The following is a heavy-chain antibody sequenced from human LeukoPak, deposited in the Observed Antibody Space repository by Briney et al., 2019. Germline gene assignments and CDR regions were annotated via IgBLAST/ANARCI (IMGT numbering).Heavy chain of an antibody. CDR3: ARSRATDY. CDR2: MWYDGINK. V-gene: IGHV3-33*01. J-gene: IGHJ4*02. Sequence: PGRSLRLSCTGSGFTCSSYGMHWARQAPGKGLEWVADMWYDGINKYYADSVKGRFTISKDNSKNTLYLQMNGLRAEDTAVYYCARSRATDYWGQGTLVTVSS. CDR1: GFTCSSYG.